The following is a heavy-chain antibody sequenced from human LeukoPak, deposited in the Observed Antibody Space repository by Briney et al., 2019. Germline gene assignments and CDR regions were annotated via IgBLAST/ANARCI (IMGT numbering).Heavy chain of an antibody. CDR2: FYYSGST. J-gene: IGHJ4*02. CDR3: ARSYDFWSADSQFDY. D-gene: IGHD3-3*01. Sequence: PSETLSLTCTVSGDSINSSNYYWGWIRQPPGKGLEWIGFFYYSGSTNYNPSLKSRVTISGDTSKNQFSLKLSSVTAADTAVYYCARSYDFWSADSQFDYWGQGTLVTVSS. V-gene: IGHV4-61*05. CDR1: GDSINSSNYY.